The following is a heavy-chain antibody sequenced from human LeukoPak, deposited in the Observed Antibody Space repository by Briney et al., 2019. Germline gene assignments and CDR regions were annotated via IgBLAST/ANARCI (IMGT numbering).Heavy chain of an antibody. Sequence: SETLSLTCTVSGGSISSYYWSWIRQPPGKGLEWIGYIYYSGSTNYNPSLKSRVTISVDTSKNQFSLKLSSVTAADTAVYYCARGKVQGVIFDYGGQRTRVTVSS. V-gene: IGHV4-59*01. CDR2: IYYSGST. D-gene: IGHD3-10*01. CDR3: ARGKVQGVIFDY. J-gene: IGHJ4*02. CDR1: GGSISSYY.